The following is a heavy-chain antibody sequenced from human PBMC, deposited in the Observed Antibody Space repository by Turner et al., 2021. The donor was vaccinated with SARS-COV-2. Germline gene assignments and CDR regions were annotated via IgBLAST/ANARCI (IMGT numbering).Heavy chain of an antibody. D-gene: IGHD6-13*01. CDR3: ARRGDSWPHDF. CDR2: IDHSGDN. J-gene: IGHJ4*02. Sequence: QVLLRESGPGLVRPSETLSLNCNVNYIGSYFWSWIRQRPGKTLEWIAYIDHSGDNSYQPFLKSRVTLSIDTSQNQLSLKPRSGTAADTAVYFCARRGDSWPHDFRGPGTLVTVSS. V-gene: IGHV4-59*01. CDR1: YIGSYF.